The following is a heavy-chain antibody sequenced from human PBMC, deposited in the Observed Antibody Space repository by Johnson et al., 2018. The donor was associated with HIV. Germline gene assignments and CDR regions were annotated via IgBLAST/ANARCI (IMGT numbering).Heavy chain of an antibody. Sequence: VQLVESGGGLVQPGGSLRLSCAASGFTFSSYAMSWVRQAPGKGLEWVSGINWNGGSTGYADSVKGRFTISRDNAKNSLYLQMNSLRAEDTALYYCARGRLGDPFPGAFDIWGQGTMVTVSS. CDR3: ARGRLGDPFPGAFDI. V-gene: IGHV3-20*04. J-gene: IGHJ3*02. CDR1: GFTFSSYA. D-gene: IGHD3-16*01. CDR2: INWNGGST.